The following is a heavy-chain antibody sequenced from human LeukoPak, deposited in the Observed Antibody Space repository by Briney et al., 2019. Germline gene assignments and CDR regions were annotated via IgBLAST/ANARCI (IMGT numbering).Heavy chain of an antibody. D-gene: IGHD3-10*01. CDR3: AKDRVYASGSRDAFDI. Sequence: GGSLRLSCSASGFTFSSYTMHWVRQAPGKGLEYVSAISSNGGSTYYADSVKGRFTISRDNSKNTLYLQMSSLRAEDTAVYYCAKDRVYASGSRDAFDIWGQGTMVTVSS. J-gene: IGHJ3*02. CDR1: GFTFSSYT. V-gene: IGHV3-64D*09. CDR2: ISSNGGST.